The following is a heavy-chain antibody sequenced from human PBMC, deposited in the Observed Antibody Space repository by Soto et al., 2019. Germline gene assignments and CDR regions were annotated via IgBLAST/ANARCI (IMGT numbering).Heavy chain of an antibody. Sequence: QVQLVQSGAEVKKPGSSVKVSCKASGGTFSSYAISWVRQAPGQGLEWMGGIIPIFGTANYAQKFQGRVTIPADESTTTAYMERSSLRSEDTAVYYWARDRAAYSGSSLDYWAQGTLVTVSS. J-gene: IGHJ4*02. V-gene: IGHV1-69*01. CDR3: ARDRAAYSGSSLDY. CDR2: IIPIFGTA. D-gene: IGHD1-26*01. CDR1: GGTFSSYA.